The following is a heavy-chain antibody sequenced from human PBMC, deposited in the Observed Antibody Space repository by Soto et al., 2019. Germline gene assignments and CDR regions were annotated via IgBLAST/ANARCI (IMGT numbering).Heavy chain of an antibody. CDR3: ARLNYSYDTFTAGAYYFDF. CDR2: IYWDDDQ. D-gene: IGHD3-9*01. Sequence: QITLKESGPTLVKPTQTLTLTCTFSGFSLSTSGVGVGWIRQPPGKALEWLALIYWDDDQRYSPSLKSRLTIPKDTSKNQVFLTLPNIAPVDTATYYCARLNYSYDTFTAGAYYFDFWGQGTLVTVSS. V-gene: IGHV2-5*02. J-gene: IGHJ4*02. CDR1: GFSLSTSGVG.